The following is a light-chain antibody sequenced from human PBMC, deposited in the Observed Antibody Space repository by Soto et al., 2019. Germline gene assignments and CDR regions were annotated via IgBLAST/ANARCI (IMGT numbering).Light chain of an antibody. V-gene: IGKV1-5*01. Sequence: DIQMTQSPSTLPASVGDRVTITCRTSQSFNSWLAWYQQKPGEAPKLLIYDVSSLESGVPSRLSGSGSGTEFTLTISSLQPDDFATYYCQQYYSYPLTFGGGTKVEI. J-gene: IGKJ4*01. CDR2: DVS. CDR3: QQYYSYPLT. CDR1: QSFNSW.